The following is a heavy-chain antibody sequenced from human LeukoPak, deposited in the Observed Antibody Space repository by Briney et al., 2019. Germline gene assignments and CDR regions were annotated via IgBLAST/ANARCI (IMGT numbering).Heavy chain of an antibody. Sequence: SETLSLTCTVSGGSISSYYWSWIRQPPGKGLEWIGYIYYSGSTNYNPSLKSRVTVSVDTSKNQFSLKLSSVTAADTAVYYCARTGLTTDYWGQGTLVTASS. D-gene: IGHD1-14*01. V-gene: IGHV4-59*01. CDR3: ARTGLTTDY. CDR2: IYYSGST. J-gene: IGHJ4*02. CDR1: GGSISSYY.